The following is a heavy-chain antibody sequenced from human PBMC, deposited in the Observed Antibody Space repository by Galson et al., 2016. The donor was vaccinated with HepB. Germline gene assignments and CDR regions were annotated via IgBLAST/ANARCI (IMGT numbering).Heavy chain of an antibody. J-gene: IGHJ4*02. CDR3: ARAQGFGEDN. Sequence: SVKVSCKASGYNLSSYYMHWVRQAPGQGLEWMGIINPSGGTTTYAQKFQGRVTMTWDTSTSTVYMELRSMGSEDTAIYYCARAQGFGEDNWGQGTLVTVSS. D-gene: IGHD3-10*01. V-gene: IGHV1-46*01. CDR2: INPSGGTT. CDR1: GYNLSSYY.